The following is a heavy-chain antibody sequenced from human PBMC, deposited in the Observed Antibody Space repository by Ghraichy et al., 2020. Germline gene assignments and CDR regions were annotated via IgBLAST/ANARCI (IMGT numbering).Heavy chain of an antibody. CDR1: GFTFSSYW. V-gene: IGHV3-7*05. D-gene: IGHD3-22*01. CDR3: ARDAAPYDGSTYWDAFDI. CDR2: INPDGSVK. J-gene: IGHJ3*02. Sequence: GGSLRLSCAASGFTFSSYWMTWVRQAPGKGLEWVANINPDGSVKSYVDSMQGRFTISRDNAKSSLFLQMNSLRADDTAVYYCARDAAPYDGSTYWDAFDIWGQGTLVTVSS.